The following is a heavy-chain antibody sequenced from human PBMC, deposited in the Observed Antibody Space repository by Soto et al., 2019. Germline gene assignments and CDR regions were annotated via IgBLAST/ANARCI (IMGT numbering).Heavy chain of an antibody. CDR1: GFTFSSYG. CDR3: AILPYCSSTSCYYSTPLMDV. J-gene: IGHJ6*02. D-gene: IGHD2-2*01. CDR2: ISYDGSNK. V-gene: IGHV3-30*03. Sequence: GGSLILSCAASGFTFSSYGMHWVRQAPGKGLEWVAVISYDGSNKYYADSVKGRFTISRDNSKNTLYLQMNSLRAEDTAVYYCAILPYCSSTSCYYSTPLMDVWGQGTTVTVSS.